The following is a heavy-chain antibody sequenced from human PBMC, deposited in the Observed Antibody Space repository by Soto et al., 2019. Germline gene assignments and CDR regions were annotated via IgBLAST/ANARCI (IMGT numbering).Heavy chain of an antibody. V-gene: IGHV3-33*01. Sequence: PGXSLRLSGAASGFTFSSYGIHWVLQAPGKGLEWVAVIWYDGSNKYYADSVKGRFTISRDNSKNTLYLQMNSLRAEDTAVYYCARDESSGWYVFDYWGQGTLVTVSS. CDR2: IWYDGSNK. CDR1: GFTFSSYG. CDR3: ARDESSGWYVFDY. J-gene: IGHJ4*02. D-gene: IGHD6-19*01.